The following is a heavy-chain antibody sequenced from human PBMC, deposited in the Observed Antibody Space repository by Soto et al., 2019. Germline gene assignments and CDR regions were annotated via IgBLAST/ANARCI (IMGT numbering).Heavy chain of an antibody. D-gene: IGHD5-18*01. J-gene: IGHJ6*02. CDR2: ISYDVTDK. V-gene: IGHV3-30*18. CDR3: VKERYAQLWLEDYGMDV. CDR1: GFTFSSYG. Sequence: PGGSLRLSCAASGFTFSSYGIHWVRQAPGKGLEWVALISYDVTDKYYADSVKGRFTISRDNSKNTLYLQMSSLGPEDTAVYYCVKERYAQLWLEDYGMDVWGQGTPVTVSS.